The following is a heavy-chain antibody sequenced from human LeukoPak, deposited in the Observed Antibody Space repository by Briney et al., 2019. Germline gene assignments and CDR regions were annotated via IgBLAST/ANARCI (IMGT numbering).Heavy chain of an antibody. CDR3: AKSNLDSGYDFFDY. CDR1: GFTFSSYA. D-gene: IGHD5-12*01. Sequence: GGSLRLSCAASGFTFSSYAMSWVCQAPGKGLEWVSAISGSGGSTYYADSVKGRFTISRDNSKNTLYLQMNSLRAEDTAIYYCAKSNLDSGYDFFDYWGQGTLVTVSS. J-gene: IGHJ4*02. V-gene: IGHV3-23*01. CDR2: ISGSGGST.